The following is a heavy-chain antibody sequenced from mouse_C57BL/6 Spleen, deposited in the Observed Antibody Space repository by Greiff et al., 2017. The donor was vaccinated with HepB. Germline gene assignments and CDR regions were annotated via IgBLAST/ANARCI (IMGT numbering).Heavy chain of an antibody. V-gene: IGHV1-82*01. CDR1: GYAFSSSW. Sequence: QVQLKQSGPELVKPGASVKISCKASGYAFSSSWMNWVKQRPGKGLEWIGRIYPGDGDTNYNGKFKGKATLTADKSSSTAYMQLSSLTSEDSAVYFCARGDYDYDLDYWGQGTTLTVSS. CDR3: ARGDYDYDLDY. J-gene: IGHJ2*01. CDR2: IYPGDGDT. D-gene: IGHD2-4*01.